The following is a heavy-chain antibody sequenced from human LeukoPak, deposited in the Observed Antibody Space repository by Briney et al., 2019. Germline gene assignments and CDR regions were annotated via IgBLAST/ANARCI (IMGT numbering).Heavy chain of an antibody. CDR3: ARVPSREDFDY. CDR2: IYYSGST. D-gene: IGHD1-26*01. Sequence: PSETLFLTCTVSGGSISSGDYYWSWIRQPPGKGLEWIGYIYYSGSTYYNPSLKSRVTTSVDTSKNQFSLKLSSVTAADTAVYYCARVPSREDFDYWGQGTLVTVSS. CDR1: GGSISSGDYY. V-gene: IGHV4-30-4*08. J-gene: IGHJ4*02.